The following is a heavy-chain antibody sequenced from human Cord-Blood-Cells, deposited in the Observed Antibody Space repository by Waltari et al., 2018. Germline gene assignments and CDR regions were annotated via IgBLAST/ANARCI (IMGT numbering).Heavy chain of an antibody. J-gene: IGHJ4*02. CDR2: IYYSGSA. Sequence: QLQLQESGPGLVKPSETLSLTCTVSGGSISSSSYYWGWIRQPPGKGLEWIGSIYYSGSAYYNPSLKRRVTISVDTSKNQFSLKLSSVTAADTAVYYCATTTRYSSSWSDYWGQGTLVTVSS. V-gene: IGHV4-39*01. CDR1: GGSISSSSYY. CDR3: ATTTRYSSSWSDY. D-gene: IGHD6-13*01.